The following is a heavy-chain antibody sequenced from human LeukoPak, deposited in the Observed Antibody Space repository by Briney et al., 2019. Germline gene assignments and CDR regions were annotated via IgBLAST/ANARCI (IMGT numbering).Heavy chain of an antibody. J-gene: IGHJ3*02. CDR2: INPNSGGT. D-gene: IGHD3-22*01. CDR3: ARDPVYYDSSGYNDAFDI. V-gene: IGHV1-2*06. Sequence: ASVKVSCKASGYTFTVYYMHWVRQAPGQGLEWMGRINPNSGGTNYAQKFQGRVTMTRDTSISTAHMELSRLRSDDTAVYYCARDPVYYDSSGYNDAFDIWGQGTMVTVSS. CDR1: GYTFTVYY.